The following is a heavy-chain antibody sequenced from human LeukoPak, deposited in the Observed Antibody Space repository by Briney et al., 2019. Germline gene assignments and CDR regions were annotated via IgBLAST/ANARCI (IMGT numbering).Heavy chain of an antibody. CDR1: GGSISSYY. D-gene: IGHD6-19*01. Sequence: SETLSLTCTVSGGSISSYYWGWIRQPPGKGLEWIGSIYYSGSTYYNPSLKSRVTISVDTSKNQFSLKLSSVTAADTAVYYCARAQVTPLATSGWYTPRRYWFDPWGQGTLVTVSS. J-gene: IGHJ5*02. V-gene: IGHV4-39*07. CDR2: IYYSGST. CDR3: ARAQVTPLATSGWYTPRRYWFDP.